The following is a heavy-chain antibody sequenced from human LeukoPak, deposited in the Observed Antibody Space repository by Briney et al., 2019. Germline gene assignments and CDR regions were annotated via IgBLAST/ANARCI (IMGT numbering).Heavy chain of an antibody. J-gene: IGHJ3*02. D-gene: IGHD1-26*01. CDR3: AGKWGGSSSDAFDI. CDR2: ISISSSYI. V-gene: IGHV3-21*01. CDR1: GFTFSSYS. Sequence: PGGSLTLSCSASGFTFSSYSMMWLPQAPGKGLEGVSSISISSSYIYYAHSVKGRFTIARDNAKNSLYLQMNSLRAEETAVYYCAGKWGGSSSDAFDIWGQGTMVTVSS.